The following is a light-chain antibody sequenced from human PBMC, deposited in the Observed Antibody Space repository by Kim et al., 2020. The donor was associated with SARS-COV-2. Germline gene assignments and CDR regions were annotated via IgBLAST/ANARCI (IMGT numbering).Light chain of an antibody. V-gene: IGLV3-21*04. CDR1: NIGSKS. J-gene: IGLJ2*01. Sequence: SYELTQPPSVSVAPGKTATITCGGNNIGSKSVHWYQQKPGQAPALVIYYDSDRPSGIPERFSGSKSGNTATLTVSRVEAGDEADYYCQVWDSSSNHVIFGRGTQLTVL. CDR2: YDS. CDR3: QVWDSSSNHVI.